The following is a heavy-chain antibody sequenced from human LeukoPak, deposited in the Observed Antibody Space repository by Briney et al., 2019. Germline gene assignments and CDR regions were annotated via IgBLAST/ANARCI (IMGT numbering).Heavy chain of an antibody. J-gene: IGHJ5*02. CDR2: IYYSGST. CDR1: GVSISSYY. V-gene: IGHV4-59*01. CDR3: ARETGYCSSTSCLNWFDP. D-gene: IGHD2-2*01. Sequence: SETPSLTCTVSGVSISSYYWSWIRQPPGKGLEWLGYIYYSGSTNYNPSLKSRVTISVDTSKNQFSLKLSSVTAADTAVYYCARETGYCSSTSCLNWFDPWGQGTLVTVSS.